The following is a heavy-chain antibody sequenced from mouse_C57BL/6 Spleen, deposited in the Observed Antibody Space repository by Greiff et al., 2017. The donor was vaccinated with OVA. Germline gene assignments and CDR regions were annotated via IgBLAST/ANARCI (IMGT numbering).Heavy chain of an antibody. J-gene: IGHJ2*01. CDR2: IDPETGGT. D-gene: IGHD2-5*01. Sequence: VKLVESGAELVRPGASVTLSCKASGYTFTDYEMHWVKQTPVHGLEWIGAIDPETGGTAYNQKFKGKAILTADKSSSTAYMELRSLTSEDSAVYYCNRPYYNNYYFDCWGQGTTLTVS. CDR1: GYTFTDYE. CDR3: NRPYYNNYYFDC. V-gene: IGHV1-15*01.